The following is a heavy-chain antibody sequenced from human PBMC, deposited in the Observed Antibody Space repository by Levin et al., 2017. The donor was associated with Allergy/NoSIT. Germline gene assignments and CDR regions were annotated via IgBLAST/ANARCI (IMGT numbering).Heavy chain of an antibody. J-gene: IGHJ4*02. CDR2: INPNSGGT. CDR1: GYTFTGYY. Sequence: ASVKVSCKASGYTFTGYYMHWVRQAPGQGLEWMGWINPNSGGTNYAQKFQGRVTMTRDTSISTAYMELSRLRSDDTAVYYCARDGDSGSYYWIDYWGQGTLVTVSS. CDR3: ARDGDSGSYYWIDY. V-gene: IGHV1-2*02. D-gene: IGHD1-26*01.